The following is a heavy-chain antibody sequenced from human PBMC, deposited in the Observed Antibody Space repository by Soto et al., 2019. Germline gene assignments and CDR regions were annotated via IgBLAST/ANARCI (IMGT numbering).Heavy chain of an antibody. Sequence: PSETLSLTCTVSGGSFKSGSYSWSWIRQPPGKGLEWIGYVYHTGRTSYNPSLKGRVSISMDTSKSQFSLNLDSVTAADTAVYFCARDFAYFDSWGKGTLVTVSS. CDR2: VYHTGRT. CDR1: GGSFKSGSYS. J-gene: IGHJ4*02. CDR3: ARDFAYFDS. D-gene: IGHD3-3*01. V-gene: IGHV4-61*01.